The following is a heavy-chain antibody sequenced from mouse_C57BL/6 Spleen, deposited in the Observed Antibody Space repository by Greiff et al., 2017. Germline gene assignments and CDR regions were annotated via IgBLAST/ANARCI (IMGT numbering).Heavy chain of an antibody. J-gene: IGHJ4*01. V-gene: IGHV1-80*01. CDR3: ARGEVLLLNYAMDY. CDR1: GYAFSSYW. Sequence: QVQLQQSGAELVKPGASVKISCKASGYAFSSYWMNWVKQRPGKGLEWIGQIYPGDGDTNYNGKFKGKATLTADKSSRTAYMQLSSLTSEDSAVYICARGEVLLLNYAMDYWGQGTSGTVSS. D-gene: IGHD1-2*01. CDR2: IYPGDGDT.